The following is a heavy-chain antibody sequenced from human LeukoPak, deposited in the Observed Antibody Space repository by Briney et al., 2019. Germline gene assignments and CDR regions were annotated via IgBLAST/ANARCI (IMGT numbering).Heavy chain of an antibody. Sequence: GGSLRLSCVASGFNVYNHWMTWVRQAPGKGLEWVANINEHGRETYYADSVKGRFTISRDNAKKSLYLEMNNLRAEDTAVYYCATDGAGFDTWGQGVLVTVSS. V-gene: IGHV3-7*03. CDR3: ATDGAGFDT. CDR1: GFNVYNHW. J-gene: IGHJ5*02. CDR2: INEHGRET.